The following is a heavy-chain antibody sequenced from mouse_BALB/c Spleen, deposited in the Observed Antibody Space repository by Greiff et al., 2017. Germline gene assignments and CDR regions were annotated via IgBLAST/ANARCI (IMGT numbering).Heavy chain of an antibody. D-gene: IGHD2-2*01. CDR3: ARSGGYGFAY. J-gene: IGHJ3*01. V-gene: IGHV3-2*02. CDR2: ISYSGST. Sequence: EVQGVESGPGLVKPSQSLSLTCTVTGYSITSDYAWNWIRQFPGNKLEWMGYISYSGSTSYNPSLKSRISITRDTSKNQFFLQLNSVTTEDTATYYCARSGGYGFAYWGQGTLVTVSA. CDR1: GYSITSDYA.